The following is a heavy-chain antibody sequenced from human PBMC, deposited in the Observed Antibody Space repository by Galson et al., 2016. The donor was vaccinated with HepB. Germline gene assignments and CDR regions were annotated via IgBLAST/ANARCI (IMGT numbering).Heavy chain of an antibody. CDR3: ARSRNYDFWSGYDRSFVMAV. V-gene: IGHV4-31*03. D-gene: IGHD3-3*01. Sequence: TLSLTCTVSGGSISSGGFYWSWIRQHPGKGLEWIGYIFDSGTTYYNPSLRSRLIISLDTSKNQFSLKMTSVTAADTAVYYCARSRNYDFWSGYDRSFVMAVWGQGTTVSVSS. J-gene: IGHJ6*02. CDR2: IFDSGTT. CDR1: GGSISSGGFY.